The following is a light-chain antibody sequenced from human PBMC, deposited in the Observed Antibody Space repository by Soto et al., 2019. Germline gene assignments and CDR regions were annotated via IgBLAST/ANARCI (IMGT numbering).Light chain of an antibody. Sequence: EIVMTQSPATLSVSPGERATLSCRASQSVSINLAWYQQKPGQAPRLLIYGATTRATGIPARFGGSGSGTEFTLTISSLQSADSAVYYCQQYNNWLTWTFGQGTKVEIK. J-gene: IGKJ1*01. CDR3: QQYNNWLTWT. V-gene: IGKV3-15*01. CDR2: GAT. CDR1: QSVSIN.